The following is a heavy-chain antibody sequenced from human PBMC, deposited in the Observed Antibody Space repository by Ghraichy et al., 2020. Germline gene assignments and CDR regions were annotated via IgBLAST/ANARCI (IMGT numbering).Heavy chain of an antibody. CDR3: AKDSSGWYASLNYFYYGMDV. CDR1: GFTFSNFG. Sequence: GGSLRLSCAASGFTFSNFGMHWVRQAPGKGLEWVTLISYDGSKKYYGDSVKGRFTISRDNSKNALYLQMNSLRAEDTAVYYCAKDSSGWYASLNYFYYGMDVWGQGTTVTVPS. CDR2: ISYDGSKK. J-gene: IGHJ6*02. V-gene: IGHV3-30*18. D-gene: IGHD6-19*01.